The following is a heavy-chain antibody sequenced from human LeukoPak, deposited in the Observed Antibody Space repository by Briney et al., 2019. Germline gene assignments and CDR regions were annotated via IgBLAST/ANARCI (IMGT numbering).Heavy chain of an antibody. Sequence: PSETLSLTCTVSGYSLSSGYYWGWIRQPPGKGLEWIGSIYHSGSTYYNPSLKSRVTISVDTSKNQFSLKLSSVTAADTAVYYCAREGDSSSVGWFDPWGQGTLVTVSS. V-gene: IGHV4-38-2*02. CDR1: GYSLSSGYY. CDR2: IYHSGST. J-gene: IGHJ5*02. CDR3: AREGDSSSVGWFDP. D-gene: IGHD6-13*01.